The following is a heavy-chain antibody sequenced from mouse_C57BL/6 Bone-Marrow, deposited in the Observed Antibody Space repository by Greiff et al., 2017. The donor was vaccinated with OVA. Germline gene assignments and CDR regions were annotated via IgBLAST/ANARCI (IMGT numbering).Heavy chain of an antibody. V-gene: IGHV1-19*01. CDR3: ARKLRIFPWYFDV. D-gene: IGHD1-1*01. CDR1: GYTFTDYY. CDR2: INPYNGGT. J-gene: IGHJ1*03. Sequence: VHVKQSGPVLVKPGASVKMSCKASGYTFTDYYMNWVKQSHGKSLEWIGVINPYNGGTSYNQKFKGKATLTVDKSYSTAYMELISLTSADSAVYDCARKLRIFPWYFDVWGTGTTVTVSS.